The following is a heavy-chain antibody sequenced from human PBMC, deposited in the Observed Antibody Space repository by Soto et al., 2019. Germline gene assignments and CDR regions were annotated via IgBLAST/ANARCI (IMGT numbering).Heavy chain of an antibody. CDR3: AAGDSGWGAFDI. V-gene: IGHV1-58*02. D-gene: IGHD6-19*01. Sequence: ASVKVSCKASGFTFTSSAMQWVRQARGQRLEWIGWIVVGSGNTNYAQKFQERVTITRDMSTSTAYMELSSLRSEDTAVYYCAAGDSGWGAFDIWGQGTMVTVSS. CDR2: IVVGSGNT. J-gene: IGHJ3*02. CDR1: GFTFTSSA.